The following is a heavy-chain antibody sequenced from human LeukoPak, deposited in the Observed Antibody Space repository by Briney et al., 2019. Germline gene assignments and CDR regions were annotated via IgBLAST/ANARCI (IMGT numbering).Heavy chain of an antibody. CDR2: IIPIFGTA. D-gene: IGHD3-22*01. CDR3: ARVGYDSSGYYRGYFDY. V-gene: IGHV1-69*01. CDR1: GGTFSSYA. J-gene: IGHJ4*02. Sequence: SVKVSCKASGGTFSSYAISWVRQAPGQGLEWMGGIIPIFGTANCAQKFQGRVTITADESTSTAYMELSSLRSEDTAVYYCARVGYDSSGYYRGYFDYWGQGTLVTVSS.